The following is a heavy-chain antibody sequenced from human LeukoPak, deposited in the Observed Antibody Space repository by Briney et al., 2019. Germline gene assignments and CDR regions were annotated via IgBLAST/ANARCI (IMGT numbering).Heavy chain of an antibody. Sequence: SVKVSCKACGGTFSSYAISWVRQAPGQGLEWMGGTIPIFGTANYAQKFQGRVTITTDESTSSAYMELSSLRSEDTAVYYCARGIVEREFRCDYWGQGTLVTVSP. CDR2: TIPIFGTA. J-gene: IGHJ4*02. CDR3: ARGIVEREFRCDY. D-gene: IGHD1-26*01. V-gene: IGHV1-69*05. CDR1: GGTFSSYA.